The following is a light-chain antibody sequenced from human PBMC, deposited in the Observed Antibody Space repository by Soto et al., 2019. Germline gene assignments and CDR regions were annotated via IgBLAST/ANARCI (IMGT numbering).Light chain of an antibody. CDR2: GNN. J-gene: IGLJ7*01. CDR1: SSNIGAGYD. CDR3: QSYDSSLSAV. V-gene: IGLV1-40*01. Sequence: QSVLTQPPSVSGAPGQRVTISCTGSSSNIGAGYDVNWYQQLPGTAPKLLIYGNNNRPSGVPDRFSGSKSGTPASLAITGLQAEDEADYYCQSYDSSLSAVFGGGTQLTVL.